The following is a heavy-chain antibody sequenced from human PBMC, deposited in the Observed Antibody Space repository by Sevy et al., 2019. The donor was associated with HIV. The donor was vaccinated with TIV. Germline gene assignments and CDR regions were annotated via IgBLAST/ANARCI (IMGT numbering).Heavy chain of an antibody. J-gene: IGHJ3*01. D-gene: IGHD2-21*02. CDR1: GGSISSYL. CDR3: ARHQTTAVLYAFDL. CDR2: MYNTWST. Sequence: SETLSLTCTVSGGSISSYLWSWIRQPPGRGLEWIGYMYNTWSTNYNPSLKRRVTISLDTSKNQFSLKLSSVTAADTAVYYCARHQTTAVLYAFDLWGQGTMVTVSS. V-gene: IGHV4-59*08.